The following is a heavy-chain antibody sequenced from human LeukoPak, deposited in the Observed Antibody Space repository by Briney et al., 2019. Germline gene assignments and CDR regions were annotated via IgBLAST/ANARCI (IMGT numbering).Heavy chain of an antibody. CDR2: INPNSGGT. V-gene: IGHV1-2*02. D-gene: IGHD6-13*01. J-gene: IGHJ4*02. CDR3: ASSHKGAAVEDY. CDR1: GYTFTGYY. Sequence: ASVKVSCKASGYTFTGYYMHWVRQAPGQGLEWMGWINPNSGGTNYAQKFQGRATMTRDTSISTAYMELSRLRSDDTAVYYCASSHKGAAVEDYWGQGTLVTVSS.